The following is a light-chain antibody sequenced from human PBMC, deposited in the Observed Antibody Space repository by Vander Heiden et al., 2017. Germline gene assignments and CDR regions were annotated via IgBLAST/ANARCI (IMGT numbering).Light chain of an antibody. CDR3: QAWDSSTGVV. CDR2: KDS. Sequence: SYELTPPPSVSVSPGQTASITCSGDKLGDKSARCDQQKPGQSPVLVIYKDSKRPSGIPERFSGSNSGNTATLTISGTQAMDEADYYCQAWDSSTGVVFGGGTKLTVL. V-gene: IGLV3-1*01. J-gene: IGLJ2*01. CDR1: KLGDKS.